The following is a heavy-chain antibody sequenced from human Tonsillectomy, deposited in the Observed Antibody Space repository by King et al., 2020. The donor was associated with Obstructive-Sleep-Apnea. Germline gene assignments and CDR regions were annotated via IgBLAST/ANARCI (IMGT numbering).Heavy chain of an antibody. V-gene: IGHV3-74*01. Sequence: VQLVESGGGLVQPGGSLRLSCAASGFTFSSYWMHWVRQAPGKGLVWVSRINSDGSSTSYADSVKGRFTISRDNAKNTLYLQMNSLRAEDTAVYYCARASTPFGGVIPFFDYWRQGTLVTVSS. CDR1: GFTFSSYW. D-gene: IGHD3-3*01. J-gene: IGHJ4*02. CDR2: INSDGSST. CDR3: ARASTPFGGVIPFFDY.